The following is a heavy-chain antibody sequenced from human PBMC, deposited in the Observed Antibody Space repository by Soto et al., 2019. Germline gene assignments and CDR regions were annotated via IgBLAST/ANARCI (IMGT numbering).Heavy chain of an antibody. Sequence: EVQLVESGGGLVQPGGSLRLSCTASGFTFSDSWMTWVRQAPGKGLEWVARIKPDESEKKYADSVKGRFSISRDNAKNSMYLQMDSLRGEDTAVYYCARGGCNYDSWGQGTLVTVSS. CDR1: GFTFSDSW. CDR3: ARGGCNYDS. D-gene: IGHD4-4*01. J-gene: IGHJ5*01. CDR2: IKPDESEK. V-gene: IGHV3-7*01.